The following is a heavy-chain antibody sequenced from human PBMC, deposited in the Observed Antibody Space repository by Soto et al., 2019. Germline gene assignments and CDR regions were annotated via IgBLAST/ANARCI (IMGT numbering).Heavy chain of an antibody. J-gene: IGHJ6*02. CDR3: VTGRPAYYYYGMDV. V-gene: IGHV1-69*13. Sequence: SVKVSCKASGGTFSSYAISWVRQAPGQGLEWMGGIIPIFGTANYAQKFQGRVTITADESTSTAYMELSSLRSEDTAVYYCVTGRPAYYYYGMDVWGQGTTVTVSS. CDR2: IIPIFGTA. CDR1: GGTFSSYA. D-gene: IGHD2-8*02.